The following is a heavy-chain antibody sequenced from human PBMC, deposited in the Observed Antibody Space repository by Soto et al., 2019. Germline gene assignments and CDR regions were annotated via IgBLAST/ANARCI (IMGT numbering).Heavy chain of an antibody. CDR2: ISYDGSNK. Sequence: PGWSLRLSCAASVFTFSSYAMHWVRQAPGKGLEWVAVISYDGSNKYYADSVKGRFTISRDNSKNTLYLQMNSLRAEDTAVYYCNPLHGSTDPFDYWGQGTLVTVSS. CDR1: VFTFSSYA. CDR3: NPLHGSTDPFDY. V-gene: IGHV3-30-3*01. J-gene: IGHJ4*02. D-gene: IGHD3-10*01.